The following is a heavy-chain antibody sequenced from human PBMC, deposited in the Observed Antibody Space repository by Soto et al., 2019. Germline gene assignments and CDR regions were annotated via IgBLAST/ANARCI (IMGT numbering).Heavy chain of an antibody. CDR2: IHYSGST. Sequence: QVQLQESGPGLVKPSQTLSLTCAVSGGSISSGGAYYWSWIRQSPGKGLEWIAYIHYSGSTYYNSSLKRRVTMSVDTAKNQFSLKVSSVTAADTAVYYCARSPKGLGNFDYWGQGTLVTVS. V-gene: IGHV4-30-4*01. CDR3: ARSPKGLGNFDY. CDR1: GGSISSGGAYY. D-gene: IGHD3-10*01. J-gene: IGHJ4*02.